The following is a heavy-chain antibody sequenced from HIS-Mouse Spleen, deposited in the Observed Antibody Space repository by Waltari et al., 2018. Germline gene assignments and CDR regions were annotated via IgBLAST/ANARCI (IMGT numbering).Heavy chain of an antibody. V-gene: IGHV5-51*03. D-gene: IGHD6-19*01. CDR2: IYPGDSDT. CDR1: GSSFPGYW. J-gene: IGHJ3*02. Sequence: EVQLVQSGAEVKKPGESLELHCKGYGSSFPGYWRPAGRQLPRQGLGWLGIIYPGDSDTRYSPSFQGQVTISADKSISTAYLQWSSLKASDTAMYYCARIGRGGAVAGVGAFDIWGQGTMVTVSS. CDR3: ARIGRGGAVAGVGAFDI.